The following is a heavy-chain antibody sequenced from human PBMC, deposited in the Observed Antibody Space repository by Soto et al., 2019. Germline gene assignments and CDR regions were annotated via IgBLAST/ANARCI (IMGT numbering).Heavy chain of an antibody. CDR3: ALGSWSGETFDI. J-gene: IGHJ3*02. Sequence: QVQLVQSGAEVKKPGSSVKVSCKASGGTFNVYTIIWVRQAPGQGLEWMGRIIPMLAITNYAQRFQVRVTLTADTSTTTAYMELSSLTSEYTAVYYCALGSWSGETFDIWGQGTLVTVSS. CDR1: GGTFNVYT. V-gene: IGHV1-69*02. D-gene: IGHD6-13*01. CDR2: IIPMLAIT.